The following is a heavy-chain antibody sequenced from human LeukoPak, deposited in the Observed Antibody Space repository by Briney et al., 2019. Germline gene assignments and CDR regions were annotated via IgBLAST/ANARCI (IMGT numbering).Heavy chain of an antibody. CDR3: ARGAVAGNFDY. CDR1: GFTFSSYW. V-gene: IGHV3-74*01. J-gene: IGHJ4*02. Sequence: GGSLRLSCAPSGFTFSSYWTHWVRQAPGKGLVWVSRINGDDSSTSYADSVKGRFTISRDSAKNTLYLQMNSLRGEDTAVYYCARGAVAGNFDYWGQGTLVAVSS. D-gene: IGHD6-19*01. CDR2: INGDDSST.